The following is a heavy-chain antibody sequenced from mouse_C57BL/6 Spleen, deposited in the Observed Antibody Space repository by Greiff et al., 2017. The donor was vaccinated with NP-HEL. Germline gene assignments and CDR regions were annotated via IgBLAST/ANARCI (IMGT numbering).Heavy chain of an antibody. Sequence: DVKLVESGGGLVKPGGSLKLSCAASGFTFSSYAMSWVRQTPEKRLEWVATISDGGSYTYYPDNVKGRFTISRDNAKNNLYLQMSHLKSEDTAMYYCARFKSWGSSPAWFAYWGQGTLVTVSA. D-gene: IGHD1-1*01. CDR1: GFTFSSYA. CDR3: ARFKSWGSSPAWFAY. J-gene: IGHJ3*01. CDR2: ISDGGSYT. V-gene: IGHV5-4*03.